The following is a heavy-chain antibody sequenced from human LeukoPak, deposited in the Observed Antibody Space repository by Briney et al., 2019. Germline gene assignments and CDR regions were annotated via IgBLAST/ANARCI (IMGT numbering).Heavy chain of an antibody. Sequence: PGGSLRLSCAASGFNFSNYEMNWVRQAPGKGLEWVSYITSGSSPIYYADSVKGRFTISRDNAKNSLYLQMNSLRDEDTAVYYCARRAYGDDSFDYWGQGTLVTVSS. V-gene: IGHV3-48*03. D-gene: IGHD4-17*01. CDR1: GFNFSNYE. CDR2: ITSGSSPI. J-gene: IGHJ4*02. CDR3: ARRAYGDDSFDY.